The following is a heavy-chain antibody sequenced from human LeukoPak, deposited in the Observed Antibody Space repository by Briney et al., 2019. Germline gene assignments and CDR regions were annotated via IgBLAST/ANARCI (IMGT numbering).Heavy chain of an antibody. CDR3: VREDLGIEY. CDR1: GFTFSSYA. V-gene: IGHV3-23*01. D-gene: IGHD3/OR15-3a*01. CDR2: ISGSGGST. Sequence: GGSLRLSCAASGFTFSSYAMSWVRQAPGKGLEWVSVISGSGGSTYYTDSVKGRFTISRDNSKNTLYLQMNSLGAEDTAVYYCVREDLGIEYWGQGTLVTVS. J-gene: IGHJ4*02.